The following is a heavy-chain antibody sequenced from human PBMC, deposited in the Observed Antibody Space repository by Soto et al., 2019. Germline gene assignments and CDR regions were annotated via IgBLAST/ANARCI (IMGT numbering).Heavy chain of an antibody. CDR2: IYSGGST. V-gene: IGHV3-53*01. D-gene: IGHD3-22*01. Sequence: EVQLVESGGGLIQPGGSLRLSCAASGFTVSSNYMSWVRQAPGKGLEWVSVIYSGGSTYYADSVKGRFTISRDNSKNTLYLQMNSLRADDTAVYYCARLGYTPYDSSCYYYDYWGQGTLVTVSS. CDR1: GFTVSSNY. J-gene: IGHJ4*02. CDR3: ARLGYTPYDSSCYYYDY.